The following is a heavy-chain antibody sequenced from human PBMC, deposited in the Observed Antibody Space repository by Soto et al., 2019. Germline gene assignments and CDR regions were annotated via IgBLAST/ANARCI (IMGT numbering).Heavy chain of an antibody. Sequence: PSETLSLTCAVSGDSISSSVWWTWVRQPPGKGLEWIGEVFHTGNTNYNPSLKSRVTMSVDKSTNEFSLKVTSVTAADTVIYYCARKAWVRFDYWGQGALVTAPQ. V-gene: IGHV4-4*02. CDR1: GDSISSSVW. J-gene: IGHJ4*02. CDR3: ARKAWVRFDY. CDR2: VFHTGNT. D-gene: IGHD7-27*01.